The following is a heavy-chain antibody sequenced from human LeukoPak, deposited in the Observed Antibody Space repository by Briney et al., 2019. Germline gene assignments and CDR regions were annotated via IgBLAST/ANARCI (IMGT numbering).Heavy chain of an antibody. V-gene: IGHV4-34*01. CDR3: ARGQVPAARGYNWFDP. CDR1: GWSFNDYY. CDR2: INTRGGT. D-gene: IGHD2-2*01. Sequence: SETLSLTCAVYGWSFNDYYWNWIRQPPGKGLEWIGEINTRGGTNFNPSLQSRVTISVDTSKNQFSLRLTSMIAADTAVYYCARGQVPAARGYNWFDPWGQGTLVTVSS. J-gene: IGHJ5*02.